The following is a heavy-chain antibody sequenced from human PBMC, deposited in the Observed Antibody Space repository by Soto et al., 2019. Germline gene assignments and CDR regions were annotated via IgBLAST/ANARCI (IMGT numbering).Heavy chain of an antibody. J-gene: IGHJ5*02. CDR2: INPHIGAT. CDR3: VITHAVGSSNWFVP. V-gene: IGHV1-2*02. Sequence: ASVKVSCKASGYIFSANYIHWVRQAPGQGLEWLGLINPHIGATNYAQKFMGRVTMSADTSASTAYMDLARLKSDDTAVYYFVITHAVGSSNWFVPLRRGTPVT. D-gene: IGHD5-12*01. CDR1: GYIFSANY.